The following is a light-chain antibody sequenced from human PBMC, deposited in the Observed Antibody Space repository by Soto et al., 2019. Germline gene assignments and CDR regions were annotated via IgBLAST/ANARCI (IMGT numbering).Light chain of an antibody. V-gene: IGKV1-6*01. CDR3: LQDYNYPRT. CDR2: GAS. Sequence: AIQMTQSPSSLSASVGDRVAITCRASQGIRNDLGWYQQKPGKAPKLLIYGASSLQSGVPSRFSGSGSGTDFTLTISSLQPEDFATYYCLQDYNYPRTFGQGTKVEI. CDR1: QGIRND. J-gene: IGKJ1*01.